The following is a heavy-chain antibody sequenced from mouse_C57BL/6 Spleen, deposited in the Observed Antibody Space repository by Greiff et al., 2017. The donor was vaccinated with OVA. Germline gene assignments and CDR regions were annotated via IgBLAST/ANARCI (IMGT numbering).Heavy chain of an antibody. V-gene: IGHV5-9-1*02. CDR1: GFTFSSYA. D-gene: IGHD2-3*01. Sequence: EVKLVESGEGLVKPGGSLKLSCAASGFTFSSYAMSWVRQTPEKRLEWVAYISSGGDYIYYADTVKGRFTISRDNARNTLYLQMSSLKSEDTAMYYGTRDHYDGYYAWFAYWGQGTLVTVSA. J-gene: IGHJ3*01. CDR3: TRDHYDGYYAWFAY. CDR2: ISSGGDYI.